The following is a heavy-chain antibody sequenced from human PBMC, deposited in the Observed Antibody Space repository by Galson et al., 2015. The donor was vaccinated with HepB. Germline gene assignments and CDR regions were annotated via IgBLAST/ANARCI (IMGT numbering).Heavy chain of an antibody. CDR1: GFTFSHYW. J-gene: IGHJ4*02. CDR3: ARRSGGPPPDY. Sequence: SLRLSCAASGFTFSHYWMHWVRQAPGKGLVWVSRINTDGSSTSYADSVKDRFTISRDNAKNTLYLQMNSLRAEDTAVYYCARRSGGPPPDYWGQGTLVTVSS. CDR2: INTDGSST. V-gene: IGHV3-74*01. D-gene: IGHD2-15*01.